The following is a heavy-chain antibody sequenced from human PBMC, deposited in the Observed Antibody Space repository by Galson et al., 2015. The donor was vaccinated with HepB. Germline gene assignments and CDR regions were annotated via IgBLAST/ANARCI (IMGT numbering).Heavy chain of an antibody. CDR1: GFTFSAFA. Sequence: SLRLSCAASGFTFSAFAMHWVRRTPGKGLEWVALVSSDENNIYYADSVRGRFTISRDNSRDTLYLQMNSLRAEDTAVYYCARTFYFDYWGQGTLVTVSS. V-gene: IGHV3-30*04. CDR3: ARTFYFDY. CDR2: VSSDENNI. J-gene: IGHJ4*02.